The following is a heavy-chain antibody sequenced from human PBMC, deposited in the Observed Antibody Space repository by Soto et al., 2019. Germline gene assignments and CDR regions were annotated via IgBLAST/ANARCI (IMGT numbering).Heavy chain of an antibody. Sequence: VQLVESGGGLIQPGGSLRLSRAASGFTVSNNHMTWVRQAAGKGLELVSFVHGGGSTSYADSVKGRFTISRDNSKNTLYLQMDSLRAEDTAIYYCAGRLTTAASLDYWGRGTLVTVSS. CDR2: VHGGGST. J-gene: IGHJ4*02. CDR1: GFTVSNNH. D-gene: IGHD3-16*01. V-gene: IGHV3-53*01. CDR3: AGRLTTAASLDY.